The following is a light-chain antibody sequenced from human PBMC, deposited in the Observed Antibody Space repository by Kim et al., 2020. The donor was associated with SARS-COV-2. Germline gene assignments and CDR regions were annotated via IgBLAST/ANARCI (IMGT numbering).Light chain of an antibody. V-gene: IGKV1-12*01. CDR1: QSVGRW. CDR2: ATS. J-gene: IGKJ1*01. CDR3: QQADSFPRT. Sequence: DIQMTQSPSSVSASVGDRVTITCRANQSVGRWLAWYQQKPGKAPKLLIYATSSLQSGVPSRFSGSGSGTDFTLTISSLQPEDFATYYCQQADSFPRTFGQGTKVDIK.